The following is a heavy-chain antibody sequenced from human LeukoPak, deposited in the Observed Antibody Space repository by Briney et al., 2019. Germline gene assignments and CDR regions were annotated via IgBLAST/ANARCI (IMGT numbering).Heavy chain of an antibody. J-gene: IGHJ4*02. Sequence: SETLSLTCTVSGGSISSSSYYWGWIRQPPGKGLEWIGSIYYSGSTYYNPSLKSRVTISVDTSKNQFSLKLSSVTAADTAVYYCARGSAGWLDDYWGQGTLVTVSS. V-gene: IGHV4-39*07. CDR2: IYYSGST. CDR1: GGSISSSSYY. CDR3: ARGSAGWLDDY. D-gene: IGHD6-19*01.